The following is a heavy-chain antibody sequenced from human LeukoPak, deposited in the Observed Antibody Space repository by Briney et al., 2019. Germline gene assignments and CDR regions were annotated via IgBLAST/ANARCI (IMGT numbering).Heavy chain of an antibody. D-gene: IGHD4-17*01. Sequence: SGTLSLTCGVSGGSISNGNWWSWVRQPPGKGLEWIGEIYHTGSTNYNPSLKSRVTMSVDTSKNQFSLKVNSMTAADTAVYYCARVDYGDYSKDFDYWGQGTLVTVSS. V-gene: IGHV4-4*02. CDR3: ARVDYGDYSKDFDY. J-gene: IGHJ4*02. CDR2: IYHTGST. CDR1: GGSISNGNW.